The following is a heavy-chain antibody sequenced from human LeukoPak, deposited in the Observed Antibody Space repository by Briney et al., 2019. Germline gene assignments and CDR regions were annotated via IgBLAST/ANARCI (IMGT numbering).Heavy chain of an antibody. V-gene: IGHV4-39*07. CDR1: GGSISSSSYY. CDR2: IYYSGST. Sequence: SETLSLTCTVSGGSISSSSYYWGWIRQPPGKGLEWIGSIYYSGSTYYNPSLKSRFTISVDRPKNQFFLNVTSLTAADTAAYYCARSRQASGLFSSWGQGTLVVVSS. J-gene: IGHJ5*02. D-gene: IGHD3-10*01. CDR3: ARSRQASGLFSS.